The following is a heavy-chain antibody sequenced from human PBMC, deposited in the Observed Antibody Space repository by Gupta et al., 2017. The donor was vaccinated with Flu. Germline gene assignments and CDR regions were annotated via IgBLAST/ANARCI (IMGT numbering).Heavy chain of an antibody. CDR3: TRRPDGYGSGSKCPTFDP. CDR2: IGGKDNTYAT. J-gene: IGHJ5*02. D-gene: IGHD2-15*01. Sequence: WVLQSRGKGLEWIGRIGGKDNTYATTYATSTKGRFTISRDDSKNTTYLQMNSLKGEDTDVYYCTRRPDGYGSGSKCPTFDPWVQGTRVTVS. V-gene: IGHV3-73*01.